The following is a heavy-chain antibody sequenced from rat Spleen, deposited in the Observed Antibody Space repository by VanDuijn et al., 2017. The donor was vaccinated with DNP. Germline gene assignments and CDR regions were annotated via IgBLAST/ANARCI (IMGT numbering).Heavy chain of an antibody. J-gene: IGHJ2*01. CDR1: GFNFNDYW. V-gene: IGHV4-2*01. Sequence: EVKLVESGGGLVQPGRSLKLSCAASGFNFNDYWMGWVRQAPGKGLEWVASITNSGDRSYYSDSVKGRFSLSRDNAQNTLYLQMNKLGSEDTGIYYCAKGPNFGGWSDYFDYWGQGVMVTVSS. CDR2: ITNSGDRS. D-gene: IGHD1-11*01. CDR3: AKGPNFGGWSDYFDY.